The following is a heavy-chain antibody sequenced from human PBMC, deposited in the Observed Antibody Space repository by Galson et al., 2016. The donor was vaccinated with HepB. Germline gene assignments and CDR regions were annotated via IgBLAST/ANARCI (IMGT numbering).Heavy chain of an antibody. Sequence: SLRLSCAASGFTFSTYNMNWVRLAPGKGLEYVSVIYSGGTTYYADSVKGRFTISRDNSQNSLFLQMNTLRAEDTAVYFCVRGVYGDHGWFDYWGQGTLVTVSS. CDR3: VRGVYGDHGWFDY. J-gene: IGHJ4*02. CDR1: GFTFSTYN. D-gene: IGHD4-17*01. CDR2: IYSGGTT. V-gene: IGHV3-66*02.